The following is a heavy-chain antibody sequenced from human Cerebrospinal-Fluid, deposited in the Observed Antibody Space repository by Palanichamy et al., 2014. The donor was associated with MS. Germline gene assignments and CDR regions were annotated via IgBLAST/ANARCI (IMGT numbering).Heavy chain of an antibody. Sequence: QVQLVESGGGVVQPGRSLRLSCAASGFSFSSYAMHWVRQAPGKGLEWVALLSYDGTNEYYADSVKGRFTISRDNSKNTLYLQMNSLRAEDTAVYHCARDRNPWRTMGYYKYYGMEVWGQGTTVTVSS. CDR1: GFSFSSYA. CDR3: ARDRNPWRTMGYYKYYGMEV. D-gene: IGHD1-14*01. J-gene: IGHJ6*02. V-gene: IGHV3-30-3*01. CDR2: LSYDGTNE.